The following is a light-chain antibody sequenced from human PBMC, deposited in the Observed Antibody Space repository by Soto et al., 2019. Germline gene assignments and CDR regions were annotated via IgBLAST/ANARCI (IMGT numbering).Light chain of an antibody. CDR3: CSYAGSSTLV. CDR2: DGS. V-gene: IGLV2-23*01. Sequence: QSALTQPASVSGSPGQSITISCTGTSSDVGSYNLVSWYQQHPGKAPKPMIYDGSTRPSGVSNRFSGFKSGNTASLTSSGLQAEDEADYYCCSYAGSSTLVFCGGTKVTVL. CDR1: SSDVGSYNL. J-gene: IGLJ3*02.